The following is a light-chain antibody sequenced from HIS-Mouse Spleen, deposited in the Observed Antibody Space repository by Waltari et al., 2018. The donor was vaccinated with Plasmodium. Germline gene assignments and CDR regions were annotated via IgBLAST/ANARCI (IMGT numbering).Light chain of an antibody. CDR1: ALPKKY. V-gene: IGLV3-10*01. CDR2: ADS. J-gene: IGLJ3*02. CDR3: YSTDSSGNHRV. Sequence: SYELTQPPSVSVSPGQTARITCSGDALPKKYAYWYQQKSGQAPVLVIYADSKGPCGIPGRFSGSSSWTMATLTISGAQVEDEADYYCYSTDSSGNHRVFGGGTKLTVL.